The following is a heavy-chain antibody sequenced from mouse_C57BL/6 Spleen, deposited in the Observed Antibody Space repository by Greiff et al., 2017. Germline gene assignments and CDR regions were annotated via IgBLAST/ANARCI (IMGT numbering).Heavy chain of an antibody. CDR3: ARWILRYYYAMDY. CDR1: GYAFSSYW. CDR2: IYPGDGDT. Sequence: QVQLQQSGAELVKPGASVKISCKASGYAFSSYWMNWVKQRPGKGLEWIGRIYPGDGDTNYNGKFKGKATLTADKSSSTAYMQRSSLTSEDSAVYFCARWILRYYYAMDYWGQGTSVTVSS. J-gene: IGHJ4*01. D-gene: IGHD1-1*01. V-gene: IGHV1-80*01.